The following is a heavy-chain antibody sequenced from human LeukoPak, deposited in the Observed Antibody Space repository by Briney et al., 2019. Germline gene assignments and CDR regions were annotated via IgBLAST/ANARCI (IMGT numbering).Heavy chain of an antibody. Sequence: GGSLRLSCAASGFTFSGYEINWVRQAPGKGLEWVSYISSSGSTIYYADSVKGRFIISRDNAKNSLYLQMNSLRAEDTAVYYCARIRRGWSQNWDYWGQGTLVTVSS. CDR1: GFTFSGYE. CDR3: ARIRRGWSQNWDY. CDR2: ISSSGSTI. J-gene: IGHJ4*02. V-gene: IGHV3-48*03. D-gene: IGHD6-19*01.